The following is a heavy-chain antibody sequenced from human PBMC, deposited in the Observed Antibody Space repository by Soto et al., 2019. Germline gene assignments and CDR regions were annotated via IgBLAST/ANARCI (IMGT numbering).Heavy chain of an antibody. Sequence: EVQLVESGGGLVQPGGSLRLSCTASGFTCSSYWMTWVRQAPGKGLEWVANIKQDGSGKYYVDSVKGRFTISRDNAKNSLYLQMNSLRAEDTAVYYCARGKIWFDPWGQGTLVTVSS. V-gene: IGHV3-7*01. CDR2: IKQDGSGK. J-gene: IGHJ5*02. CDR3: ARGKIWFDP. CDR1: GFTCSSYW.